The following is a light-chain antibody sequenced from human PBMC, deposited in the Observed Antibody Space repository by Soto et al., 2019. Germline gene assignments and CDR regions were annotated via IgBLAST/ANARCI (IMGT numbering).Light chain of an antibody. J-gene: IGKJ5*01. CDR2: GAS. CDR1: QSVSSSY. Sequence: EIVLTQSPGTLSLSPGEGATLSCRASQSVSSSYIAWYQQRPGQTPSLLIYGASTRATGIPDRFNGSGSGTDFTLTISRLEPEDFAVYSCQQYGFSPISFGQGTRLEIK. V-gene: IGKV3-20*01. CDR3: QQYGFSPIS.